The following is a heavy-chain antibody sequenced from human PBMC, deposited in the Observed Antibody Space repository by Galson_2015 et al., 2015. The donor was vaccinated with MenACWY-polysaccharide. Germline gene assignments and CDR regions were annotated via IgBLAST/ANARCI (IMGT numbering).Heavy chain of an antibody. CDR2: ISGNGDNT. Sequence: SLRLSCAASGFTFSSYAMSWVRQAPGKGLEWVSAISGNGDNTYYADSVRGRFTISRSTSRNTLYLQMRSLRADDTALYYCARAGIRDVVPTARFSPAPDYWGQGTLV. CDR1: GFTFSSYA. D-gene: IGHD3-3*01. CDR3: ARAGIRDVVPTARFSPAPDY. J-gene: IGHJ4*02. V-gene: IGHV3-23*01.